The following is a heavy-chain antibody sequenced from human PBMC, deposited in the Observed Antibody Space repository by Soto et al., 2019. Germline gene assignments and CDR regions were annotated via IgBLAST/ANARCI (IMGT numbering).Heavy chain of an antibody. CDR3: ARFQLYCSGGSCYSYYYYGMDV. CDR2: IWYDGSNK. V-gene: IGHV3-33*01. J-gene: IGHJ6*02. CDR1: GFTFSSYG. Sequence: QVQLVESGGGVVQPGRSLRLSCAASGFTFSSYGMHWVRQAPGKGLEWVAVIWYDGSNKYYADSVKGRFTISRDNSKNTLYLQMNSLRAEDTAVYYCARFQLYCSGGSCYSYYYYGMDVWGQGTTVTVSS. D-gene: IGHD2-15*01.